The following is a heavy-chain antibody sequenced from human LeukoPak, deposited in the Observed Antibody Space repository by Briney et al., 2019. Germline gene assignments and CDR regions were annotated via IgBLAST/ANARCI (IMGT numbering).Heavy chain of an antibody. CDR3: ATQAGAARTYFDY. J-gene: IGHJ4*02. Sequence: SETLSLTCAVSGGSIRSSSYYWGWIRQPLGKGLEWIGSIYYSGTTYYNPSLKSRVTISVDTSKNQFSLNLNSVTAADTAVYYCATQAGAARTYFDYWGQGTLVTVSS. CDR2: IYYSGTT. V-gene: IGHV4-39*01. CDR1: GGSIRSSSYY. D-gene: IGHD6-6*01.